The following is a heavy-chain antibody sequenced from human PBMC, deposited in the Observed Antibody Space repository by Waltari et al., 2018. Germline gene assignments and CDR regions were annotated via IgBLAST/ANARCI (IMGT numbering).Heavy chain of an antibody. V-gene: IGHV5-51*01. CDR1: GYSFTSYW. CDR3: ARRGSTRNFDWSLKHHYYYYGMDV. D-gene: IGHD3-9*01. Sequence: EVQLVQSGAEVKKPGESLKISCKGSGYSFTSYWIGWVRQMPGKGLDWMGIIYPGDSDTRYSPSFQGQVTISADKSISTAYLQWSSLKASDTAMYYCARRGSTRNFDWSLKHHYYYYGMDVWGQGTTVTVSS. CDR2: IYPGDSDT. J-gene: IGHJ6*02.